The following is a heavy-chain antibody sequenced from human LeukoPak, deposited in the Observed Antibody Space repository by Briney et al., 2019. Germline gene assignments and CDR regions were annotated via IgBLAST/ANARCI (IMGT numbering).Heavy chain of an antibody. CDR2: IFSGGGT. V-gene: IGHV3-66*01. J-gene: IGHJ5*02. D-gene: IGHD6-25*01. CDR1: GLTVSNNY. Sequence: GGSLRLSCVVSGLTVSNNYMSWVRQSPGKGLEWVSLIFSGGGTYYADSVKGRFTISRDSSKNTLYLQMNSLRAEDTALYYCARDPGAAAGNLWSWGQGTLVTVSS. CDR3: ARDPGAAAGNLWS.